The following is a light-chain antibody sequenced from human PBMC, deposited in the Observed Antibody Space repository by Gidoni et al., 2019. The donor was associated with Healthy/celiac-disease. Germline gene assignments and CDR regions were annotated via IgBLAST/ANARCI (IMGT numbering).Light chain of an antibody. Sequence: DIVMTQSPDSLAVSLGERATINCKSSQSVLYSSNNQNYLAWYHQKPGQPPKLLIYWASTRESGVPDRFSGGGSGTDFTLTISSLQAEDVAVYYCQQYYSTPFTFGPGTKVDIK. CDR1: QSVLYSSNNQNY. V-gene: IGKV4-1*01. CDR3: QQYYSTPFT. CDR2: WAS. J-gene: IGKJ3*01.